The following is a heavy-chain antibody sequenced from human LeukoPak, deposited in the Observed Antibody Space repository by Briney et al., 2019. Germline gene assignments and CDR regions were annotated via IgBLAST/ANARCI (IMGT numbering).Heavy chain of an antibody. CDR2: ISGSGGST. CDR3: AKDSPPVPQDYYDSICYFDY. J-gene: IGHJ4*02. V-gene: IGHV3-23*01. CDR1: GFTFSSYG. D-gene: IGHD3-22*01. Sequence: PGGTLRLSCAAPGFTFSSYGMSWVRQAPGKGLEWVSAISGSGGSTYYADSVKGRFTISRDNSKNTLYLQMNSLRAEDTAVYYCAKDSPPVPQDYYDSICYFDYWGQGTLVTVSS.